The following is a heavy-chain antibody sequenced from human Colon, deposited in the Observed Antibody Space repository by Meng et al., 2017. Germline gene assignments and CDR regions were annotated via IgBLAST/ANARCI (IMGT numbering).Heavy chain of an antibody. D-gene: IGHD3-10*02. CDR1: GDSVSSNSAA. Sequence: VKRQQPGPGLVKPPPTLSLTCAISGDSVSSNSAAWNWIRQSPSRGLEWLGRTYYRSKYYNDYALSVKSRITINPDTSKNQFSLQLNSVTPEDTAIYYCARDWGDVRGGFDFWGQGTLVTVSS. V-gene: IGHV6-1*01. CDR2: TYYRSKYYN. CDR3: ARDWGDVRGGFDF. J-gene: IGHJ4*02.